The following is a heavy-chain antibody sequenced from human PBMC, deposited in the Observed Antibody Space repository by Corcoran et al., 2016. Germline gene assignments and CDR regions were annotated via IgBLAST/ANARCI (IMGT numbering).Heavy chain of an antibody. Sequence: QVQLVQSGAEWKKPGSSMTVSCTASGGTFSSYAFSWVRQAPGQGLEWMGGIIPIFGTANYAQKFQGRVTITADESTGTAYMELSSLRFEDTAVYYCASSPTRGGMDVCGQWTTVTVSS. CDR3: ASSPTRGGMDV. CDR1: GGTFSSYA. D-gene: IGHD3-10*01. V-gene: IGHV1-69*01. J-gene: IGHJ6*02. CDR2: IIPIFGTA.